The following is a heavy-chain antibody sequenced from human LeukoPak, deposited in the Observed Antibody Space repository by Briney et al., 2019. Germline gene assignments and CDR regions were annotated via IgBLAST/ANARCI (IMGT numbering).Heavy chain of an antibody. J-gene: IGHJ4*02. CDR1: GGSISSGGYY. Sequence: SETLSLTCTVSGGSISSGGYYWSWIRQHPGKGLEWIGYIYYSGSTYYNPSLKSRVTISADTSKNQCSLKLSSVTAADTAVYFCARARSAAGNFDFWGQGTLVTVYS. V-gene: IGHV4-31*03. CDR2: IYYSGST. CDR3: ARARSAAGNFDF. D-gene: IGHD6-13*01.